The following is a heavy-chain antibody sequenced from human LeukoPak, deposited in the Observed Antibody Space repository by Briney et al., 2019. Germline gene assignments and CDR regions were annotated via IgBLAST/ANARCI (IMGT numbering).Heavy chain of an antibody. Sequence: ASVKVSCKASSYTFTSYGISWVRQAPGQGLEWMGWISAHNGNTNYAQKLQGRVTMTTDTSTSTAYMELRSLRSDDTAVYYCASFGFDYGDYGGSDYYYYMDVWGKGTTVTVSS. CDR1: SYTFTSYG. D-gene: IGHD4-17*01. CDR3: ASFGFDYGDYGGSDYYYYMDV. J-gene: IGHJ6*03. CDR2: ISAHNGNT. V-gene: IGHV1-18*01.